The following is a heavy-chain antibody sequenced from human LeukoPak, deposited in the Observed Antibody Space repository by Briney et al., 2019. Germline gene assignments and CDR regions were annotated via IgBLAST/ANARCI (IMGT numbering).Heavy chain of an antibody. J-gene: IGHJ4*02. Sequence: SETLSLTCSVSGGSISNYYWSWIRQPAGKGLEWIGRIYAGRNTDHNPSLKSRVTMSLDSSKNQFSLRLTSVTAADTAVYYCAREHKDYDGDGYYYGYWGQGTLVAVSS. CDR1: GGSISNYY. D-gene: IGHD2-21*02. CDR3: AREHKDYDGDGYYYGY. CDR2: IYAGRNT. V-gene: IGHV4-4*07.